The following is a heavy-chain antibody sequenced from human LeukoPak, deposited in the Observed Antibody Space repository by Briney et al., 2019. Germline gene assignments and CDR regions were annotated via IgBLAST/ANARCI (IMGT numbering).Heavy chain of an antibody. CDR3: ARGQYYDILTGYPTPPRFDY. Sequence: ASVKVSCKASGYTFTSYGISWVRQAPGQGLEWMGWISAYNGNTNYAQKLQGRVTMTTDTSTSTAYMELRSLRSDDTAVYYCARGQYYDILTGYPTPPRFDYWGQGTLVTVSS. CDR1: GYTFTSYG. CDR2: ISAYNGNT. D-gene: IGHD3-9*01. V-gene: IGHV1-18*01. J-gene: IGHJ4*02.